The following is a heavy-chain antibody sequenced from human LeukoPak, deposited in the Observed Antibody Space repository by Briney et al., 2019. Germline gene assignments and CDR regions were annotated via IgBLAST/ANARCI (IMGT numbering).Heavy chain of an antibody. D-gene: IGHD2-15*01. CDR1: GYTFTGYY. CDR2: INPNSGGT. Sequence: GASVKVSCKASGYTFTGYYMHWVRQAPGQGLEWMGWINPNSGGTNYAQKFQGRVTMTRDTSISTAYMELSRLRSDDTAVYYCARVPLHVVQGKGGWFDPWGQGTLVTVSS. CDR3: ARVPLHVVQGKGGWFDP. J-gene: IGHJ5*02. V-gene: IGHV1-2*02.